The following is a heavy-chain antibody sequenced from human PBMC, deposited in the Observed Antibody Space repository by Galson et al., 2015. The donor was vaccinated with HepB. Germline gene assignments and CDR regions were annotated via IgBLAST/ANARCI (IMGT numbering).Heavy chain of an antibody. Sequence: SLRLSCAASGFTFSSHGMNWVRQAPGKGLEWVATIWVDGTNKFYADSVKGRFTISRDNSKNTLSLQMNSLRADDTAVYYWAREGDPHIYWSALDFWGQGILVTVSS. CDR2: IWVDGTNK. J-gene: IGHJ4*02. CDR3: AREGDPHIYWSALDF. CDR1: GFTFSSHG. V-gene: IGHV3-33*01. D-gene: IGHD3-3*01.